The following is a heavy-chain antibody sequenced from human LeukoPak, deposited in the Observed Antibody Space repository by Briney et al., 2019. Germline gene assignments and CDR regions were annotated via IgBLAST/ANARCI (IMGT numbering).Heavy chain of an antibody. CDR3: ARATAMVTIFDY. D-gene: IGHD5-18*01. Sequence: ASVKVSCKASGYTFTSYTMHWVRQAPGQRLEWMGWINAGNGNTKYSQKFQGRVTITRDTSASTAYMELSSLRSEDTAVYYCARATAMVTIFDYWGQGTLVTVSS. CDR2: INAGNGNT. CDR1: GYTFTSYT. V-gene: IGHV1-3*01. J-gene: IGHJ4*02.